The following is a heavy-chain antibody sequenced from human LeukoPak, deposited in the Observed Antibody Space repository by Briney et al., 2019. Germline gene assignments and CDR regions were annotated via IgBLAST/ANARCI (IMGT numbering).Heavy chain of an antibody. V-gene: IGHV3-74*01. CDR1: GFTFRSYW. J-gene: IGHJ4*02. Sequence: GGSLRLSCAASGFTFRSYWMHWVRQAPGKGLVWVSRVNGDGSTTTYADSVKGRFTISRDNAKNILYLQMNSLRAEDTAVYYCARGAYYYEDWGQGALVTVSS. CDR2: VNGDGSTT. D-gene: IGHD3-22*01. CDR3: ARGAYYYED.